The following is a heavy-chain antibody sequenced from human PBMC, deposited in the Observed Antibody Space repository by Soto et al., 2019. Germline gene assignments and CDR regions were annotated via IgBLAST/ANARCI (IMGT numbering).Heavy chain of an antibody. D-gene: IGHD3-10*01. V-gene: IGHV4-39*01. Sequence: SETLSLTCTVSGGSISSSSYYWGWIRQPPGKGLEWIGSIYYSGSTYHNPSLKSRVTISVDTSKNQFSLKLSSVTAADTAVYYCASEGAYGSGSYYPYYYGMDVWGQGTTVTVSS. J-gene: IGHJ6*02. CDR2: IYYSGST. CDR3: ASEGAYGSGSYYPYYYGMDV. CDR1: GGSISSSSYY.